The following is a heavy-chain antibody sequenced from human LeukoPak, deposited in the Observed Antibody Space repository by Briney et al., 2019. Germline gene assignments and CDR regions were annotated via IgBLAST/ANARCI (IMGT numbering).Heavy chain of an antibody. V-gene: IGHV4-4*07. J-gene: IGHJ2*01. CDR1: GGSISSYY. D-gene: IGHD6-19*01. Sequence: SETLSLTCTVSGGSISSYYWSWIRQPAGKGLEWIWRIYTSGSTNYNPSLKSRVTMSVDTSKNQFSLKLSSVTAADTAVYYCARDQGIAVAGDWYFDLWGRGTLVTVSS. CDR3: ARDQGIAVAGDWYFDL. CDR2: IYTSGST.